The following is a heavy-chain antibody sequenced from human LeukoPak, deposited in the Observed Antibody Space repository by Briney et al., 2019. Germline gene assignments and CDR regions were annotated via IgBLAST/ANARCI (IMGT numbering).Heavy chain of an antibody. CDR3: ARERYDSSGFDY. Sequence: PGGSLRLSCAASGFTFISYEMNWVRQAPGKGLECVSYISSSGSTIYYADSVKGRFTISRDNAKNSLYLQMNSLRAEDTAVYYCARERYDSSGFDYWGQGTVVTVSS. CDR1: GFTFISYE. CDR2: ISSSGSTI. J-gene: IGHJ4*02. D-gene: IGHD3-22*01. V-gene: IGHV3-48*03.